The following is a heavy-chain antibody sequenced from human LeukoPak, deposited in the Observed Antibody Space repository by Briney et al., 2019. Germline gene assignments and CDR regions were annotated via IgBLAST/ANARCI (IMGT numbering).Heavy chain of an antibody. J-gene: IGHJ4*02. Sequence: GGPLRLSCAASGFTFSSYAMSWVRQAPGKGLEWVSGISGRGGSTYYADSVKGRFTISRDNSKNTLYLQMNSLRAEDTAVYYCAKDLVWELHDFDYWGQGTLVTVSS. CDR3: AKDLVWELHDFDY. D-gene: IGHD1-26*01. CDR1: GFTFSSYA. V-gene: IGHV3-23*01. CDR2: ISGRGGST.